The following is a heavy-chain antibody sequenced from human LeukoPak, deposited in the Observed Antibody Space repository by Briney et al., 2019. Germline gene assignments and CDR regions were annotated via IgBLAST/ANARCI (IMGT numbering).Heavy chain of an antibody. CDR3: PKVGSYDYGDYVSIFSIFDC. D-gene: IGHD4-17*01. V-gene: IGHV3-23*01. CDR1: GFTFSSDA. Sequence: GGSLRLSCAASGFTFSSDAISWVRQAPGGGLEWVSAISGSGGSTYYADSVKGRFTLSRDHPRNTPYLQRGSLRADAMAVYHCPKVGSYDYGDYVSIFSIFDCWGQGTLVTVYS. J-gene: IGHJ4*02. CDR2: ISGSGGST.